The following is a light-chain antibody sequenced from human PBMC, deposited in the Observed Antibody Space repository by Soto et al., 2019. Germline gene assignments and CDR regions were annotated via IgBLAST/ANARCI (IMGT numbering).Light chain of an antibody. CDR3: QQRSNWPPT. CDR1: QSVRSH. Sequence: IVMTPSPATLSVSPVEGVTLSCRASQSVRSHLAWYQQKPGQPPRLLIYGASTRATGIPARFSGSGFGTEFTLTISSLQSEDFAVYYCQQRSNWPPTFGQGTRLEIK. V-gene: IGKV3-15*01. J-gene: IGKJ5*01. CDR2: GAS.